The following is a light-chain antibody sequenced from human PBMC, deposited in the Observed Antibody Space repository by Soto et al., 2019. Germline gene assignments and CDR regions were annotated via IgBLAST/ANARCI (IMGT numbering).Light chain of an antibody. CDR2: EVN. CDR1: ISDIGAYDY. V-gene: IGLV2-14*01. J-gene: IGLJ1*01. Sequence: SALSQPSSLSGSPGQSITISCTGTISDIGAYDYVSWFQQHPGKAPKLMISEVNNRPSGVSNRFSGSKSGNTAYLTISGLQVEDEAEYFCSSFTTTSTHVFGTGTKVTVL. CDR3: SSFTTTSTHV.